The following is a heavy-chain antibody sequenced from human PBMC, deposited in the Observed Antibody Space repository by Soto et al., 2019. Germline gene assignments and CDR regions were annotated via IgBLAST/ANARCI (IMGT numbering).Heavy chain of an antibody. CDR3: ARRYSSSGYYFDY. J-gene: IGHJ4*01. D-gene: IGHD6-13*01. Sequence: QVQLVQSGAEVKKPGASVKVSCKASGYTFTSYDINWVRQATGQGLEWMGWMNPKSGNTVYAQKFQGRVTMTRNTSISTAYMELSSLSYKATAVDYGARRYSSSGYYFDYWGHRTLVAVSS. V-gene: IGHV1-8*01. CDR1: GYTFTSYD. CDR2: MNPKSGNT.